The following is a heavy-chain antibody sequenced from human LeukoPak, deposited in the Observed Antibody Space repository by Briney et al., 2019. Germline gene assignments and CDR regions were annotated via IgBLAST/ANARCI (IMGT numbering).Heavy chain of an antibody. V-gene: IGHV3-30*02. J-gene: IGHJ6*03. Sequence: QPGGSLRLSCAASGFTFSSYAMHWVRQAPGKGLEWVAFIRYDGSNKYYADSVKGRFTISRDNSKNTLYLQMNSLRAEDTAVYYCAKDGGYSYGRYYYYYMDVWGKGTTVTISS. CDR2: IRYDGSNK. CDR1: GFTFSSYA. D-gene: IGHD5-18*01. CDR3: AKDGGYSYGRYYYYYMDV.